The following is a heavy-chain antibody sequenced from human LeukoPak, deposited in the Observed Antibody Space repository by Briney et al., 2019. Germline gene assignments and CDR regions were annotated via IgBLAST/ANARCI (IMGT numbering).Heavy chain of an antibody. V-gene: IGHV3-66*01. D-gene: IGHD6-19*01. J-gene: IGHJ4*02. CDR3: AMYSSAWYAVY. CDR1: GFSVSSKC. CDR2: IHPGGTI. Sequence: AGSLTLSCAVSGFSVSSKCMGCVRQAPGKGLEWVSVIHPGGTIYYADSVKGTFTISRDNSKNTLYLEMNTLRVEDTAVYYCAMYSSAWYAVYWGQGTLVTVSS.